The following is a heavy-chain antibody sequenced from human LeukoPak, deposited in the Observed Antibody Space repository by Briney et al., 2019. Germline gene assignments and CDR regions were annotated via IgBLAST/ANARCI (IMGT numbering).Heavy chain of an antibody. D-gene: IGHD2-15*01. Sequence: PGGSLRLSCAASGFIFSNYAMHWVRQAPGKGLEWVAAISYDGSNKYYADSVKGRFTISRDNAKNTLYLQMNSLRAGDTAVYYCASTPNGVAAIYFDYWGQGTLVTVSS. CDR1: GFIFSNYA. J-gene: IGHJ4*02. CDR3: ASTPNGVAAIYFDY. CDR2: ISYDGSNK. V-gene: IGHV3-30*04.